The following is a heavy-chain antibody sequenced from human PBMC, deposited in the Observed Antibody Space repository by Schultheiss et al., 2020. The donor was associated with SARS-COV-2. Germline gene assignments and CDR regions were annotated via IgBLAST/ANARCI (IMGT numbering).Heavy chain of an antibody. J-gene: IGHJ2*01. CDR2: IGTAGDT. V-gene: IGHV3-13*01. CDR3: ARDGSSGYYSSWYFDL. CDR1: GFTFSSYD. D-gene: IGHD3-22*01. Sequence: GGSLRLSCAASGFTFSSYDMHWVRQATGKGLEWVSAIGTAGDTYYPGSVKGRFTISRDNAKNSLYLQMNSLRVEDTAVYYCARDGSSGYYSSWYFDLWGRGTLVTVSS.